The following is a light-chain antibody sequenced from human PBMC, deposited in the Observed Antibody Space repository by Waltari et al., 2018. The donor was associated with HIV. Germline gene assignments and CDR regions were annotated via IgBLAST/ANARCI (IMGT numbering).Light chain of an antibody. CDR3: QSFDRSLSSSVV. Sequence: QSVLTQAPSVSGAPGQRVTISCSGSSSNIGANFDVHWYQQRPVSAPRLLLYGDTHRPSGVPDRFSVSKSGTSASLVITGLQAEDEADYYCQSFDRSLSSSVVFGGGTKLTV. J-gene: IGLJ2*01. CDR2: GDT. V-gene: IGLV1-40*01. CDR1: SSNIGANFD.